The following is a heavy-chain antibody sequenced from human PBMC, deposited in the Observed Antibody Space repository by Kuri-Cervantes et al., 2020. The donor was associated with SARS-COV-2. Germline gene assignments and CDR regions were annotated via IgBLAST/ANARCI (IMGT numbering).Heavy chain of an antibody. CDR3: ASRSSQNYYYYYYMDV. D-gene: IGHD2-2*01. Sequence: ASVKVSCKASGYTFTSYGISWVRQAPGQGLEWMGWINPNSGGTNYAQKFQGRVTMTRDTSISTAYMELSRLRSDDTAVYYCASRSSQNYYYYYYMDVWGKGTTGTGSS. J-gene: IGHJ6*03. V-gene: IGHV1-2*02. CDR1: GYTFTSYG. CDR2: INPNSGGT.